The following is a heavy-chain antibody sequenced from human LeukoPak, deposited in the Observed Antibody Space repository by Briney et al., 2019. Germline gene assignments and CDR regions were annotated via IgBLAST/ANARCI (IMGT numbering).Heavy chain of an antibody. D-gene: IGHD6-13*01. CDR2: INPSGGST. CDR3: ARGVPSSWSGDEYFHH. J-gene: IGHJ1*01. V-gene: IGHV1-46*01. CDR1: GYTFTIYY. Sequence: GASVTVSFTASGYTFTIYYMHWVRQAPGQEREWMGIINPSGGSTSYAQKFQGRVTMTRDTSTSTVYMELSSLRSEDTAVYYCARGVPSSWSGDEYFHHWGQGTLVTVSS.